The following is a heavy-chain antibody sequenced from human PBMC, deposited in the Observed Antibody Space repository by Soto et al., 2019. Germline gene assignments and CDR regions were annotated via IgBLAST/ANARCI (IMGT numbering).Heavy chain of an antibody. V-gene: IGHV3-74*01. CDR3: ARIGQGFWYFDL. J-gene: IGHJ2*01. Sequence: GGSLRLSCAASGFTFSSYWMHWVRQAPGKGLVWVSRINSDGSSTSYADSVKGRFTISRDNAKNTLYLQMNSLTAEDTAVYYCARIGQGFWYFDLWGRATLVTVSS. CDR2: INSDGSST. CDR1: GFTFSSYW.